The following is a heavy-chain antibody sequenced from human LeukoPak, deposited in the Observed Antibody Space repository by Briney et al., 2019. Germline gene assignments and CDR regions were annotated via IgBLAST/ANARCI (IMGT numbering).Heavy chain of an antibody. J-gene: IGHJ4*02. CDR2: ISYDGSNK. V-gene: IGHV3-30*18. Sequence: GRSLRLSCAASGFTFSSYGMHWVRQAPGKGLEWVAAISYDGSNKYYADSVKGRFTISRDNSKNTLYLQMNSLRAEDTAVYYCAKDNFDYWGQGTLVTVSS. CDR1: GFTFSSYG. CDR3: AKDNFDY.